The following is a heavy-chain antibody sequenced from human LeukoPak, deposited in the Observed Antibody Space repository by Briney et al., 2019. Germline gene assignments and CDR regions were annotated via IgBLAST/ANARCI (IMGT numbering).Heavy chain of an antibody. CDR2: INHSGST. CDR3: ARVAGQQWLVRPFDY. J-gene: IGHJ4*02. Sequence: SQTLSLTCAVYGGSFSDYYYSWIRQPPGKRLEWIGEINHSGSTNYNPSLKSRVTISVDTSKNQFSLKLSSVTAADTAVYYCARVAGQQWLVRPFDYWGQGTLVTVSS. D-gene: IGHD6-19*01. CDR1: GGSFSDYY. V-gene: IGHV4-34*01.